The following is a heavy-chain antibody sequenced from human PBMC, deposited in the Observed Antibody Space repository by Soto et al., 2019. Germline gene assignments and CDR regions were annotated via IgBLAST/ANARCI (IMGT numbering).Heavy chain of an antibody. CDR3: ARDSYYDFWSGLNYYGMDV. V-gene: IGHV1-18*01. Sequence: GASVKVSCKASGYTFTSYGISWVRQAPGQGLEWMGWISAYNGNTNYAQKLQGRVTMTTGTSTSTAYMELRSLRSDDTAVYYCARDSYYDFWSGLNYYGMDVWGQGTTVTVSS. CDR2: ISAYNGNT. CDR1: GYTFTSYG. J-gene: IGHJ6*02. D-gene: IGHD3-3*01.